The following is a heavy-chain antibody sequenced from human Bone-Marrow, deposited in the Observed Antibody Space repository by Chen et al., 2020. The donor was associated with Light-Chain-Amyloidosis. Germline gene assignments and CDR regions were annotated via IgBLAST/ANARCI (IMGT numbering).Heavy chain of an antibody. V-gene: IGHV3-53*01. CDR3: ARGGRLRSMDV. Sequence: ELQAVESGRDLIQPGGSLRPSCAASGFAVGTNHMSWVRQPPGKGLEWISGVDGGGKIAYADSVKGRFTISRDKSNNTVDLQMNSLGADDTAVYYCARGGRLRSMDVWGQGTTVAVSS. CDR1: GFAVGTNH. D-gene: IGHD5-12*01. J-gene: IGHJ6*02. CDR2: VDGGGKI.